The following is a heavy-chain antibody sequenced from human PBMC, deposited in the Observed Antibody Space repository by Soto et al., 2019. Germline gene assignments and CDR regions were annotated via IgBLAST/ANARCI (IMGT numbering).Heavy chain of an antibody. J-gene: IGHJ4*02. CDR3: ARPGAPTDTVVYDF. CDR1: GYSFANYW. CDR2: IYPGDSET. Sequence: ESLKISCKASGYSFANYWIGWVCQKPGKGLEWMGVIYPGDSETTYSPSFEGQVIISVDRSRGTAFLEWSSLKASDTAMYYCARPGAPTDTVVYDFWGQGTQVTVS. D-gene: IGHD5-18*01. V-gene: IGHV5-51*01.